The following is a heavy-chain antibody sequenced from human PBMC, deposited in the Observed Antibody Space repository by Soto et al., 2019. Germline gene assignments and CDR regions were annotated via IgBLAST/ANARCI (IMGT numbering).Heavy chain of an antibody. CDR2: IWYDGSNK. Sequence: GGSLRPSCATSGFPFSSYGMHRVRQAPGKGPEWVAVIWYDGSNKYYADSVKGRFTISKDNSKNKLYLQMNSLRAEDTAVYYCARDAAAAAAINWFDPWGQETLVTFSS. D-gene: IGHD6-25*01. CDR3: ARDAAAAAAINWFDP. CDR1: GFPFSSYG. J-gene: IGHJ5*02. V-gene: IGHV3-33*01.